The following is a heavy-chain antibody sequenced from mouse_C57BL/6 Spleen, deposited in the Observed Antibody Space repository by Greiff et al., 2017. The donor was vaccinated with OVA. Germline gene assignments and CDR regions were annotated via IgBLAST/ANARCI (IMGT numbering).Heavy chain of an antibody. Sequence: VQLQQPGAELVKPGASVKLSCKASGYTFTSYWMQWVKQRPGQGLEWIGEIDPSDSYTNYNQKFKGKATLTVDTSSSTAYMQLSSLTSEDSAVYYCAREGLRRRNAMDYWGQGTSVTVSS. V-gene: IGHV1-50*01. D-gene: IGHD2-4*01. J-gene: IGHJ4*01. CDR2: IDPSDSYT. CDR1: GYTFTSYW. CDR3: AREGLRRRNAMDY.